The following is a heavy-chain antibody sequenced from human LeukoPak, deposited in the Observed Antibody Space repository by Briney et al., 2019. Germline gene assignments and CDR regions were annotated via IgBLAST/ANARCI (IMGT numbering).Heavy chain of an antibody. V-gene: IGHV1-8*01. CDR3: ARRDNTGFDS. CDR1: GYTFTSND. D-gene: IGHD2-15*01. Sequence: GASVKVSCKASGYTFTSNDLNWVRQASGQGLEWMGWMNPNSGNTGYAQKFQGRLTMTRNNSISTAYMELSSLRSVDTALYYCARRDNTGFDSWGQGTLVTVSS. J-gene: IGHJ4*02. CDR2: MNPNSGNT.